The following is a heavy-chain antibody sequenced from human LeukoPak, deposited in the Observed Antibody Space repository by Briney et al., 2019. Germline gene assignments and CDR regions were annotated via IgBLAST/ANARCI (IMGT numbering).Heavy chain of an antibody. V-gene: IGHV3-15*01. D-gene: IGHD5-18*01. CDR2: IKSRADGGTI. CDR1: GFTFSDAW. J-gene: IGHJ4*02. CDR3: TTLRLTAFDY. Sequence: PGGSLRLFCEAAGFTFSDAWMSWVRQAPGKGLEWVGRIKSRADGGTIDYAVLVKGRFIISRDDSRNTLYLQMNSLKIEDTAMYYCTTLRLTAFDYWGQGTRVSVSS.